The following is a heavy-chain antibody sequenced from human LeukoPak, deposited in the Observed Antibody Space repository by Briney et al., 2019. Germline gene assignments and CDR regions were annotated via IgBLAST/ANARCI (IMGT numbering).Heavy chain of an antibody. CDR3: ARDSRAAAGTLSLDY. D-gene: IGHD6-13*01. Sequence: GGSLRLSCAASGFTFSSYAMSWVRQAPGKGLEWVSAISGSGGSTYYADSVKGWFTISRDNSKNTLYLQMNSLRAEDTAVYYCARDSRAAAGTLSLDYWGQGTLVTASS. CDR2: ISGSGGST. J-gene: IGHJ4*02. CDR1: GFTFSSYA. V-gene: IGHV3-23*01.